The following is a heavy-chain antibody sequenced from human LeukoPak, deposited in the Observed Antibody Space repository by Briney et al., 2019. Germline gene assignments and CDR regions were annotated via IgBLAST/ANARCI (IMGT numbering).Heavy chain of an antibody. CDR2: LGRSGVHK. V-gene: IGHV3-23*01. J-gene: IGHJ6*02. D-gene: IGHD1-14*01. CDR1: GFTFTDYS. Sequence: PGGSLRLSCAASGFTFTDYSMSWVRQAPGKGLEWVSGLGRSGVHKYYAASVKGRFSISRDNSKYTVYLQMNSLRAEDTAIYYCVKDRPCDTGKPMDAWGQGTTVTVSS. CDR3: VKDRPCDTGKPMDA.